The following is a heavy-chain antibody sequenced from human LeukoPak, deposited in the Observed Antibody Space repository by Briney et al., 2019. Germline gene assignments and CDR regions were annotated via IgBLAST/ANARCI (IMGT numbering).Heavy chain of an antibody. D-gene: IGHD3-3*01. V-gene: IGHV4-34*01. J-gene: IGHJ3*02. Sequence: SETLSLTCTVSGGSISSYYWSWIRQPPGKGLEWIGEINHSGSTNYNPSLKSRVTISVDTSKNQFSLKLSSVTAADTAVYYCAGGRGFWSGYYTGSDAFDIWGQGTMVTVSS. CDR3: AGGRGFWSGYYTGSDAFDI. CDR2: INHSGST. CDR1: GGSISSYY.